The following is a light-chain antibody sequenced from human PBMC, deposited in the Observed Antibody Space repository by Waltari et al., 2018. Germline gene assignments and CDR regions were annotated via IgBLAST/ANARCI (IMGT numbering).Light chain of an antibody. CDR3: QSYDTNLSAWV. Sequence: QSILTQPPPVSGAPGQRATISCTGTSPNIGAGYDLNWYQQLPGTAPKLLIFGNNTWPSGVPARFSGSKSDTAASLAITGLQAEDEADYYCQSYDTNLSAWVFGGGTKLTVL. V-gene: IGLV1-40*01. CDR1: SPNIGAGYD. J-gene: IGLJ3*02. CDR2: GNN.